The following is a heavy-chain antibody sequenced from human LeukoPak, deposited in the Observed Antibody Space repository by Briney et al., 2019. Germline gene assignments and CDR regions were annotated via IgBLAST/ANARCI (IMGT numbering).Heavy chain of an antibody. CDR1: GGSISGYY. V-gene: IGHV4-59*08. J-gene: IGHJ4*02. D-gene: IGHD6-13*01. Sequence: PSETLSLTCTVSGGSISGYYWSWIRQPPGKGLEWIGYIYYSGSTNYNPSLKSRVTISVDTSKSQFSLKLSSLTAADTAVYYCARQRVAAAGTLDYWGQGTLVTVSS. CDR2: IYYSGST. CDR3: ARQRVAAAGTLDY.